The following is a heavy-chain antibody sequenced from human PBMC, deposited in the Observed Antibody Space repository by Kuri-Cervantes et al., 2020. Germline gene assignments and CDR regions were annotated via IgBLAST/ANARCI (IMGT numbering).Heavy chain of an antibody. CDR3: ARTSYYYYYMDV. CDR2: IIPIFGTA. CDR1: GGTFSSYA. Sequence: SVKVSCKASGGTFSSYAISWVRQAPGQGLEWMGGIIPIFGTANYAQKFQGRVTITTDESTNTAHMELRSLRSDDTAVYYCARTSYYYYYMDVWGRGTTVTVSS. V-gene: IGHV1-69*05. D-gene: IGHD3-10*01. J-gene: IGHJ6*03.